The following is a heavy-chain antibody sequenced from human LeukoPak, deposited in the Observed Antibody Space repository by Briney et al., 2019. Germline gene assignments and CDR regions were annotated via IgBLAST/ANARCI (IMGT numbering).Heavy chain of an antibody. V-gene: IGHV4-39*07. D-gene: IGHD5-24*01. J-gene: IGHJ5*02. CDR3: ARDNSVRDEAWWFNP. Sequence: SETLSLTCTVSGGSISSSSYYWGWIRQPPGKGLEWIGSIYYSGSTYYNPSLKSRVTISLDTSKNQFSLRLSSVTAADTAVYYCARDNSVRDEAWWFNPWGQGTLVTVSS. CDR1: GGSISSSSYY. CDR2: IYYSGST.